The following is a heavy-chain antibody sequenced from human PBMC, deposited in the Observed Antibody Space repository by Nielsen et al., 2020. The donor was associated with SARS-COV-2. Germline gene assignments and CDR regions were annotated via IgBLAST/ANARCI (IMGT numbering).Heavy chain of an antibody. CDR1: GGTISSDY. CDR3: VRIDMATIWVDY. V-gene: IGHV4-59*01. Sequence: SQTLSLTCTVSGGTISSDYWSWIRQSPGKGLEWIGFIHNSGSTNYNPSLKSRVSISIDTSNQFSLKVNSVTAADTAVYYCVRIDMATIWVDYWGRGTLVTVSS. CDR2: IHNSGST. D-gene: IGHD5-24*01. J-gene: IGHJ4*02.